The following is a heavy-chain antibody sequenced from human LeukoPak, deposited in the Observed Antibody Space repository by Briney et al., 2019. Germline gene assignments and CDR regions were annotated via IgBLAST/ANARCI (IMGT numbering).Heavy chain of an antibody. Sequence: SETLSLTCTVSGGSISSYYWSWIRQPPGKGLEWIGYIYYSGSTNYNPSLKSRVTISVDTSKNQFSLKLSSVTAADTAVYYCARGDKWELHYYYYYYMDVWGKGTTVTVSS. J-gene: IGHJ6*03. D-gene: IGHD1-26*01. CDR1: GGSISSYY. V-gene: IGHV4-59*01. CDR2: IYYSGST. CDR3: ARGDKWELHYYYYYYMDV.